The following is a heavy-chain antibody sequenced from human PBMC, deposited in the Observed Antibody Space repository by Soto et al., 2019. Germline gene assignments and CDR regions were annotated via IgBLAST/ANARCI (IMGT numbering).Heavy chain of an antibody. Sequence: SETLSLTCTVSGGSISSGGYYWSWIRQHPGKGLEWIGYIYYSGSTYYNPSLKSRVTISVDTSKNQFSLKLSSVTAADTAVYYCARGYCSSTSCHSFGYWGQGTLVTVSS. V-gene: IGHV4-31*03. CDR3: ARGYCSSTSCHSFGY. D-gene: IGHD2-2*01. CDR2: IYYSGST. J-gene: IGHJ4*02. CDR1: GGSISSGGYY.